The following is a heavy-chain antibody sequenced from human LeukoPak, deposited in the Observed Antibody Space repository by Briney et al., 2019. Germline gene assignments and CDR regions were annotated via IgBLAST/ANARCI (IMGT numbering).Heavy chain of an antibody. D-gene: IGHD3-10*01. CDR3: ARVMSSGSPLDY. V-gene: IGHV3-23*01. CDR2: ISGSGDST. J-gene: IGHJ4*02. Sequence: GGSLRLSCAASGFTFSSFAMSWVGQAPGTGLELVSTISGSGDSTYYADSVKGRFSISRDNAKNSLYLQLNSLTAEDTAVYYCARVMSSGSPLDYWGQGTLVTVSS. CDR1: GFTFSSFA.